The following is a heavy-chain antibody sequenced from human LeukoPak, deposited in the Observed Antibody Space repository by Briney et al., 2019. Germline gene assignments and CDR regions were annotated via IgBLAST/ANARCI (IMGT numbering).Heavy chain of an antibody. J-gene: IGHJ4*02. CDR3: AKWGDYDVLTGYYVSDN. V-gene: IGHV3-23*01. D-gene: IGHD3-9*01. CDR1: GFTFSIYA. CDR2: ITGSGGNT. Sequence: GASLRLSCAASGFTFSIYAMSWVRQPPGEGLEWVSAITGSGGNTYYADSVKGRFTISRDNSKNTVFLQMNSLRAEDTAVYYCAKWGDYDVLTGYYVSDNWGQGTLVTVSS.